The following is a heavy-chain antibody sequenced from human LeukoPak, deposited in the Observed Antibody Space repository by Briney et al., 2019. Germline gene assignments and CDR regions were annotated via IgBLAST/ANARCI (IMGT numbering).Heavy chain of an antibody. CDR3: ARERVEWLSLWFDP. CDR1: GFNFGYYS. D-gene: IGHD3-3*01. CDR2: ISSTSSTI. V-gene: IGHV3-48*01. Sequence: GGSLRLSCAASGFNFGYYSMNWVRQAPGKRLEWVSYISSTSSTIYYADSVKGRFTISRDNAKNSLYLQMNSLRAEDTAVYYCARERVEWLSLWFDPWGQGTLVTVSS. J-gene: IGHJ5*02.